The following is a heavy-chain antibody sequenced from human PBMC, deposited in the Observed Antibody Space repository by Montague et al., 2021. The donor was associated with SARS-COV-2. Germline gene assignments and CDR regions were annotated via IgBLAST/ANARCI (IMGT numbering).Heavy chain of an antibody. CDR1: GGSFSVYY. Sequence: SETLSLTCAVYGGSFSVYYWSWIRQPPGKGLEWIGEINHSGSTNYNPPLKSRASISVDTSKNQFTLKLTSVTAADTAMYYCAKEREVVRAARTLVAFDLWGQGTMVTVSS. J-gene: IGHJ3*01. CDR3: AKEREVVRAARTLVAFDL. V-gene: IGHV4-34*01. D-gene: IGHD2-2*01. CDR2: INHSGST.